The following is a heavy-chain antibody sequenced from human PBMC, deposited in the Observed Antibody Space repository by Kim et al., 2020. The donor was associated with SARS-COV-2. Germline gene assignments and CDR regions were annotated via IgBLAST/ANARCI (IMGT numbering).Heavy chain of an antibody. CDR2: GST. CDR3: ARGTMIDVDY. D-gene: IGHD3-22*01. Sequence: GSTYYADSVKGRFTISRDNSENTVYLQMNSLRAEDTAVYYCARGTMIDVDYWGQGTLVTVSS. V-gene: IGHV3-53*01. J-gene: IGHJ4*01.